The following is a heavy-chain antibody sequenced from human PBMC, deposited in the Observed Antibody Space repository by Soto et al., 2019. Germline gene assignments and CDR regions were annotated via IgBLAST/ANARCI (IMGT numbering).Heavy chain of an antibody. CDR2: INPLVGST. CDR1: GDTFTGYY. D-gene: IGHD3-16*01. Sequence: ASVKVSCKAPGDTFTGYYLNWVRQAPGQGLEWMGVINPLVGSTKYAQKLQGRVTMTRDTSSSTVYMELRSQRSDDTAIYYCARPSGGEFGNIIEGSNCCGTWDQGAMVTVSS. J-gene: IGHJ5*02. CDR3: ARPSGGEFGNIIEGSNCCGT. V-gene: IGHV1-46*01.